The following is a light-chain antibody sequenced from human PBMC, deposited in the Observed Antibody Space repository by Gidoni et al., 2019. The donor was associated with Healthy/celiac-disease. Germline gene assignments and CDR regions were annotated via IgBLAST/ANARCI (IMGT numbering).Light chain of an antibody. CDR3: QQYNNWPPIT. CDR1: QSVSSN. CDR2: GAS. J-gene: IGKJ5*01. Sequence: EVVMTQSPATLSVSPGERATLSCRASQSVSSNLAWYQQKPGQAPRLLIYGASTRATGIPARFSGSGSGTEFTLTISRLQSEDFAVYYCQQYNNWPPITFXXXTRLEIK. V-gene: IGKV3-15*01.